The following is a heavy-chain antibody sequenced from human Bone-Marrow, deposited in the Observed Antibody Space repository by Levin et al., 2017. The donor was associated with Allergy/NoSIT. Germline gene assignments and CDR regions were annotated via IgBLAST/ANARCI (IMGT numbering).Heavy chain of an antibody. CDR3: AREIHVSSGDYYFDS. V-gene: IGHV1-69*06. J-gene: IGHJ4*02. CDR2: IIPIFGSG. D-gene: IGHD3-10*01. CDR1: GATLNSFP. Sequence: SVKVSCKASGATLNSFPLSWVRRAPGQGLEWMGGIIPIFGSGNYAQKFQGRVTFTADKSTSTAYLELSSLRSEDTAVYYCAREIHVSSGDYYFDSWGQGTLVTVSS.